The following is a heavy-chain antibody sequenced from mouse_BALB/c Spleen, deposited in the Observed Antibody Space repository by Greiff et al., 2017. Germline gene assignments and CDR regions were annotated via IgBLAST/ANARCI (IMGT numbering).Heavy chain of an antibody. CDR3: ARRLPLDY. D-gene: IGHD3-2*02. Sequence: VQLQQSGPELVKPGASVKISCKASGYSFTGYYMHWVKQSHVKSLEWIGRINPYNGATSYNQNFKDKASLTVDKSSSTAYMELHSLTSEDSAVYYCARRLPLDYWGQGTTLTVSS. J-gene: IGHJ2*01. CDR2: INPYNGAT. V-gene: IGHV1-31*01. CDR1: GYSFTGYY.